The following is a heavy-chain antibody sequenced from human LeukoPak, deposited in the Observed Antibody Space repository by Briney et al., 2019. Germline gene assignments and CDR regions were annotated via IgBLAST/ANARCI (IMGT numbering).Heavy chain of an antibody. D-gene: IGHD4-17*01. CDR1: GFTCSSYG. CDR3: VRALTDYDRNFDY. V-gene: IGHV3-48*04. Sequence: GGSLRCSGAASGFTCSSYGMSWLRQAPGKGLEGVSCISSSGSIIYYTDSVKGRFTISRDNAKNSLDLQMNNLIADDTAVYYCVRALTDYDRNFDYWGQGTLVTVSS. J-gene: IGHJ4*02. CDR2: ISSSGSII.